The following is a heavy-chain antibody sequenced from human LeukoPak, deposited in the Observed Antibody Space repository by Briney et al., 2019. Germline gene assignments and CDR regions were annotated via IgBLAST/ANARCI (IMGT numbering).Heavy chain of an antibody. Sequence: SETLSLTCTVSGGSISSSSYYWGWIRQPPGKGLEWIGRMSSSGNNDYNASLKSRVTMSVDTSKNQLYLKVISVTAADTAVYYCARGVIAAGGNAFDYWGQGTLVTVSS. V-gene: IGHV4-39*07. J-gene: IGHJ4*02. CDR3: ARGVIAAGGNAFDY. CDR2: MSSSGNN. CDR1: GGSISSSSYY. D-gene: IGHD6-13*01.